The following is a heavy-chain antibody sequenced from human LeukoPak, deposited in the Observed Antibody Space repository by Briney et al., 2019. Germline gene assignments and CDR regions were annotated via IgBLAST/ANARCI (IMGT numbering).Heavy chain of an antibody. CDR1: GFTFSSHS. Sequence: PGGSLRLSCAASGFTFSSHSMNWVRQAPGKGLEWVSYISTWSTTIHYADSAKGRFSISRDNAKNSLYLQMNSLRAEDTAVYYCARNFGYSGYDLDCWGQGSLVIVSS. J-gene: IGHJ4*02. CDR2: ISTWSTTI. V-gene: IGHV3-48*01. CDR3: ARNFGYSGYDLDC. D-gene: IGHD5-12*01.